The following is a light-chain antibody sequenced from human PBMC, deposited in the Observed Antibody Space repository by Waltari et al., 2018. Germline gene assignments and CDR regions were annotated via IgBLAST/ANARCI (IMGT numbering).Light chain of an antibody. J-gene: IGKJ1*01. CDR1: QRVGRT. V-gene: IGKV3-20*01. CDR2: DAS. CDR3: QKYGTLPAT. Sequence: EIGLTQSAGTLSLSPGERATLSCRATQRVGRTLAWYQQKPGQAPRLLIYDASSRATGIPDRFSGSGYGTDFSLTISRLEPEDFAVYYCQKYGTLPATFGQGTKVEIK.